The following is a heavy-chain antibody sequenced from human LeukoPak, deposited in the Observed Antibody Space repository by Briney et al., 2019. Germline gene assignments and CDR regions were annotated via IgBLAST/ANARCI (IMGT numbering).Heavy chain of an antibody. CDR2: INWNGGST. Sequence: PGGSLTLSCAASGFTFDDYGMSWVRQAPGKGLEWVSGINWNGGSTGCADSVKGRFTISRDNAKNSLYLQMNSLRAEDTALYYCARGQEMANYAFDIWGQGTMVTVSS. CDR3: ARGQEMANYAFDI. J-gene: IGHJ3*02. V-gene: IGHV3-20*04. D-gene: IGHD5-24*01. CDR1: GFTFDDYG.